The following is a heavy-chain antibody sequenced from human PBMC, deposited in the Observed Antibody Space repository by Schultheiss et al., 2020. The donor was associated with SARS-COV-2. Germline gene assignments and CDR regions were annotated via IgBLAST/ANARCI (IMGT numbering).Heavy chain of an antibody. CDR2: IYYSGST. CDR1: GGSISSGGYY. J-gene: IGHJ6*03. Sequence: SETLSLTCTVSGGSISSGGYYWSWIRQHPGKGLEWIGYIYYSGSTYYNPSLKSLVTISVDTSKNQFSLKLSSVTAADTAVYYCAREESDYYMSVWGKGTTVTVSS. V-gene: IGHV4-31*01. CDR3: AREESDYYMSV.